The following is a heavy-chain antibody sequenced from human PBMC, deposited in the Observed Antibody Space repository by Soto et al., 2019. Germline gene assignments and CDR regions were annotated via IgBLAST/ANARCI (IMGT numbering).Heavy chain of an antibody. Sequence: PETLSLTCTVSGGSMSSSNWWNWVRQPPGKGLEWIGEINHSGSTNYNPSLKSRVTISVDTSKNQFSLKLSSVTAADTALYYCARHGYSSAWYGSWDYWGQGALVTVS. CDR1: GGSMSSSNW. V-gene: IGHV4-4*03. J-gene: IGHJ4*02. D-gene: IGHD6-19*01. CDR3: ARHGYSSAWYGSWDY. CDR2: INHSGST.